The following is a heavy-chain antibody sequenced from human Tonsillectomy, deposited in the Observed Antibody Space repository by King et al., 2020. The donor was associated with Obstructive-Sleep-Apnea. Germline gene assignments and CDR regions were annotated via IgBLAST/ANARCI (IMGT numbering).Heavy chain of an antibody. D-gene: IGHD3-3*02. CDR2: IYYSGNT. CDR1: GYSISSGGYY. J-gene: IGHJ4*02. Sequence: VQLQESGPRLVKPSQTLSLTCIVSGYSISSGGYYWSWIRQYPGKGLEWIGHIYYSGNTDYNPSLKSRVTISVDMSKNQFSLNVGSMTAADTAVYYCARGISHRGFDYWGQGTLVTVSS. CDR3: ARGISHRGFDY. V-gene: IGHV4-31*03.